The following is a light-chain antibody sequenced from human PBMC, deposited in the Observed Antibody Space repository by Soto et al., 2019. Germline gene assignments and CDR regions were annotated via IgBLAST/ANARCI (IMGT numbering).Light chain of an antibody. CDR3: QQSYSTPRT. CDR1: QSISSY. Sequence: DIQMTQSPSSLSASVGERVNITCRASQSISSYLNWYQQKPGKAPKLLIYAASSLQSGVPSRFSGSGSGTDFTLTISSLQPEDFATYYCQQSYSTPRTFGQGTKVDIK. J-gene: IGKJ1*01. CDR2: AAS. V-gene: IGKV1-39*01.